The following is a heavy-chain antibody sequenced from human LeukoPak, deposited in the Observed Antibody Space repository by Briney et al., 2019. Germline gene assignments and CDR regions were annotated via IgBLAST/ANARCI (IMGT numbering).Heavy chain of an antibody. CDR1: GGSISGYY. CDR2: IYNSESI. D-gene: IGHD6-13*01. Sequence: SETLSFTCTVSGGSISGYYWSWIRQPAGKGLEWIGRIYNSESINYNPSLKSRVTMSIDTSKNQFSLKLNSVTAADTAVYYCARDRSSSYTRDWFDPWGQGVLVTVSS. V-gene: IGHV4-4*07. J-gene: IGHJ5*02. CDR3: ARDRSSSYTRDWFDP.